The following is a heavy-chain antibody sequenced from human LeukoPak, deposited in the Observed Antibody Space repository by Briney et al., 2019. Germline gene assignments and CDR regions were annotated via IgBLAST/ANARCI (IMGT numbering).Heavy chain of an antibody. D-gene: IGHD3-3*01. Sequence: SVKVSCKASGGTFSSYAISWVRQAPGQGLEWMGGIIPIFGTANYAQKFQGRVTITTDESTSTAYMELSSLRSEDTAVYYCARGLIPYYDFWSGYTAPREAFDIWGQGTMVTVSS. CDR3: ARGLIPYYDFWSGYTAPREAFDI. J-gene: IGHJ3*02. CDR1: GGTFSSYA. CDR2: IIPIFGTA. V-gene: IGHV1-69*05.